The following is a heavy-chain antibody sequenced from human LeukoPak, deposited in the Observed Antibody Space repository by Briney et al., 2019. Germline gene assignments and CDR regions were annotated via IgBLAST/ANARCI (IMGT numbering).Heavy chain of an antibody. Sequence: PSETLSLTCTVSAGSMSNYYWSWVRQPPGKGLEWIAYIYSSGSTNYNPSLKSRATISLDTSKSQFSLKLTSVTAADTAVYYCARPSSGRQQEYPQHWGQGTLVTVSS. CDR2: IYSSGST. V-gene: IGHV4-59*01. CDR1: AGSMSNYY. CDR3: ARPSSGRQQEYPQH. D-gene: IGHD3-22*01. J-gene: IGHJ1*01.